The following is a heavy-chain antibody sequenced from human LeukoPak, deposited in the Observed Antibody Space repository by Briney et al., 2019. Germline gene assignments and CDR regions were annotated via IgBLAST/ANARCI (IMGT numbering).Heavy chain of an antibody. CDR2: IKQDGSEK. D-gene: IGHD3-22*01. Sequence: GGSLRLSCAASGFTFSSYWMSWVRRAPGKGLEWVANIKQDGSEKYYVDSVKGRFTISRDNAKNSLYLQMNSLRAEDTAVYYCARAVVVTDWDFDYWGQGTLVTVSS. CDR1: GFTFSSYW. V-gene: IGHV3-7*01. CDR3: ARAVVVTDWDFDY. J-gene: IGHJ4*02.